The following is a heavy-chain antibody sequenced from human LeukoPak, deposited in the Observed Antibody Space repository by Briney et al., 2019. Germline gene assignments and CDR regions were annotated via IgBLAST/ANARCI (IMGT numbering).Heavy chain of an antibody. CDR2: ISAYNGNT. J-gene: IGHJ4*02. D-gene: IGHD6-13*01. V-gene: IGHV1-18*01. Sequence: GASVKVSCKASGYTFTSYGISWVRQAPGQGLEWMGWISAYNGNTNYAQKLQGRVTMTTDTSTSTAYMELRSLRSDDTAVYYCARDLKEFFGNSSPFDYWGQGTLVTVSS. CDR1: GYTFTSYG. CDR3: ARDLKEFFGNSSPFDY.